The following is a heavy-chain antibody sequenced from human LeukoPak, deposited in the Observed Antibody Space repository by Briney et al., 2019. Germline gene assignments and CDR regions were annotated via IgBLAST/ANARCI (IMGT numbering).Heavy chain of an antibody. J-gene: IGHJ6*03. CDR1: GDSVSSNSAA. CDR3: ARGAAAAGDYYYYMDV. V-gene: IGHV6-1*01. CDR2: TYYRSKWYN. Sequence: SQTLSPTCAISGDSVSSNSAAWNWIRQSPSRGLEWLGRTYYRSKWYNDYAVSVKSRITINPDTSKNQFSLQLNSVTPEDTAVYYCARGAAAAGDYYYYMDVWGKGTTVTVSS. D-gene: IGHD6-13*01.